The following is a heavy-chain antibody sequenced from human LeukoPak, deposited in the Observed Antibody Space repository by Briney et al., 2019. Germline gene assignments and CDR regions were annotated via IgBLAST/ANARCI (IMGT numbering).Heavy chain of an antibody. CDR2: IYNTGSA. D-gene: IGHD2-2*01. J-gene: IGHJ6*02. V-gene: IGHV4-31*11. CDR1: GGSISSGTHY. CDR3: ASTHCASPSCYSYYYSGLDV. Sequence: PSQTLSLTCAVSGGSISSGTHYWNWIRQHPGQGLEWIGHIYNTGSAYYDPSLMSRVSISIDTSENQFSQKLSSVTAADTAVYYCASTHCASPSCYSYYYSGLDVWGQGTTVIVSS.